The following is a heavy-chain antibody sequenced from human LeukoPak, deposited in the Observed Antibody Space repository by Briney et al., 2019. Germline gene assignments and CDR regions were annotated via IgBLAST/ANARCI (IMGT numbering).Heavy chain of an antibody. D-gene: IGHD6-6*01. CDR3: ASISSSSVY. CDR1: GGSLSSYY. CDR2: IYYSWST. J-gene: IGHJ4*02. Sequence: SDTLSLTCTVSGGSLSSYYWSAIRQPPGRGLEWISYIYYSWSTNYNPSLKSRVTISVDTSKNQFSLKLSSVTAADTAVYYCASISSSSVYWGQGTLVTVSS. V-gene: IGHV4-59*01.